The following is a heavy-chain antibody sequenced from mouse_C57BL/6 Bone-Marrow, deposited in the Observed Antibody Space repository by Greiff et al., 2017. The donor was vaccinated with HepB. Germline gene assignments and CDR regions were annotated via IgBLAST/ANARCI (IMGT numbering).Heavy chain of an antibody. Sequence: VQLQQSGPELVKPGASVKIPCKASGYTFTDYNMDWVKQSHGKSLEWIGDINPNNGGTIYNQKFKGKATLTVDKSSSTAYMELRSLTSEDTAVYYCARTITTVVGYFDYWGQGTTLTVSS. CDR3: ARTITTVVGYFDY. V-gene: IGHV1-18*01. CDR1: GYTFTDYN. J-gene: IGHJ2*01. D-gene: IGHD1-1*01. CDR2: INPNNGGT.